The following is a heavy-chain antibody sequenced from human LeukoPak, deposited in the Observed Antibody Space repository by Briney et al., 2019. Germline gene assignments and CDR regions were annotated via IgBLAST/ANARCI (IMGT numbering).Heavy chain of an antibody. V-gene: IGHV3-30*03. CDR2: ISYDGSNK. D-gene: IGHD3-3*01. Sequence: GRSLRLSCAASGFTFSSYGMHWVRQAPGKGLEWVAVISYDGSNKYYADSVKGRFTISRDNAKNSLYLQMNSLRAEDTAVYYCARVGQVTGYDFWSGYRTQAYYYYYMDVWGKGTTVTVSS. J-gene: IGHJ6*03. CDR3: ARVGQVTGYDFWSGYRTQAYYYYYMDV. CDR1: GFTFSSYG.